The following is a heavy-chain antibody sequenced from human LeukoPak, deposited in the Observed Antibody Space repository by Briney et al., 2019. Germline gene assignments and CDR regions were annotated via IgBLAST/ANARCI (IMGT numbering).Heavy chain of an antibody. CDR3: ARTCSGTSCSDFDY. D-gene: IGHD2-2*01. CDR1: GGSISSGSYY. J-gene: IGHJ4*02. Sequence: PSETLSLTCTVSGGSISSGSYYWSWIRQPAGKGLEWIGRIYTSGSTNYNPSLKSRVTISVDTSKNQFSLKLSSVTAADTAVYYCARTCSGTSCSDFDYWGQGTLVTVST. V-gene: IGHV4-61*02. CDR2: IYTSGST.